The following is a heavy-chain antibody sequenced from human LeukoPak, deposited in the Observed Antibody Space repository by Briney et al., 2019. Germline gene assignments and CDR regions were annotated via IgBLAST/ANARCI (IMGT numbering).Heavy chain of an antibody. CDR2: INHSGST. V-gene: IGHV4-34*01. Sequence: SETLSLTCAVYGGSSSGYYWSWIRQPPGKGLEWIGEINHSGSTNYNPSLKSRVTISVDTSKNQFSLKLSSVTAADTAVYYCARVPYDYGDYFPSFDYWGQGTLVTVSS. CDR3: ARVPYDYGDYFPSFDY. J-gene: IGHJ4*02. CDR1: GGSSSGYY. D-gene: IGHD4-17*01.